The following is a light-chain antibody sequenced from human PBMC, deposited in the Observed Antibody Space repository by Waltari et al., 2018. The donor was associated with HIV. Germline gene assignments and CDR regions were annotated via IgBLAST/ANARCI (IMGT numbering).Light chain of an antibody. CDR3: YSRDTSGIHFV. V-gene: IGLV3-10*01. CDR1: ALPKKY. CDR2: DGT. Sequence: SYELTQPPSVSVSPGQTARITCSGDALPKKYAYWYQQKSGQAPILVIYDGTKRPSGIPERFSGSTSGTMATLTISGAQVEDEADYYCYSRDTSGIHFVFGTGTKVTVL. J-gene: IGLJ1*01.